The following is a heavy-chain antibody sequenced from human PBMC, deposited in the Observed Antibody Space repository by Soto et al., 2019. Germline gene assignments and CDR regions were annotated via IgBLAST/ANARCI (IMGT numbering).Heavy chain of an antibody. V-gene: IGHV3-23*01. CDR1: GFCFRSYA. J-gene: IGHJ5*02. Sequence: LRLSFAASGFCFRSYAFSWVRQAPGKWLEWVSSISGNGDSTYYADSVRGRFTISRDNSKSAVYLQMNSLRAEDTAMFYCAKLACTYCRGPRSDPANHWGQGNQVTVYS. D-gene: IGHD2-15*01. CDR3: AKLACTYCRGPRSDPANH. CDR2: ISGNGDST.